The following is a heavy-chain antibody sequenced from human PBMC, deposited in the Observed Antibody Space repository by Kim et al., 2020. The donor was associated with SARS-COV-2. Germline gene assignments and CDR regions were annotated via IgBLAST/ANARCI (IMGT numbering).Heavy chain of an antibody. CDR3: ARSSIFSRDGYPPLVDY. D-gene: IGHD2-2*01. V-gene: IGHV3-48*02. CDR1: GFTFSSYS. Sequence: GGSLRLSCAASGFTFSSYSMNWVRQAPGKGLEWVSYISSSSSTIYYADAVKGRITISSDNDKNSLYLQMNSLRDEDTAVYYCARSSIFSRDGYPPLVDY. J-gene: IGHJ4*01. CDR2: ISSSSSTI.